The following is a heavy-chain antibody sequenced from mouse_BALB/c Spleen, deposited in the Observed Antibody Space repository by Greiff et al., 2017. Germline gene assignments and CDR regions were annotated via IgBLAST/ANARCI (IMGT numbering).Heavy chain of an antibody. CDR3: TRSEGLAWFAY. J-gene: IGHJ3*01. CDR2: IYPSDSYT. CDR1: GYTFTSYW. V-gene: IGHV1-69*02. Sequence: VQLQQPGAELVRPGASVKLSCKASGYTFTSYWINWVKQRPGQGLEWIGNIYPSDSYTNYNQKFKDKATLTVDKSSSTAYMQLSSPTSEDSAVYYCTRSEGLAWFAYWGQGTLVTVSA.